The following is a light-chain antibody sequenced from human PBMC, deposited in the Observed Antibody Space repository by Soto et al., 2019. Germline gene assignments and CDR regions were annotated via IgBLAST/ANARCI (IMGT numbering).Light chain of an antibody. J-gene: IGKJ2*01. CDR1: QNINTW. CDR3: QQRNSYPRT. Sequence: DIQMTQSPSTVSASVGDRVTITCRASQNINTWLAWYQQKPGKAPKLLILKASSLESGFPSRFSGSGSGTEFTLTITSLQPEDSATYYCQQRNSYPRTFGQGTKVEIK. V-gene: IGKV1-5*03. CDR2: KAS.